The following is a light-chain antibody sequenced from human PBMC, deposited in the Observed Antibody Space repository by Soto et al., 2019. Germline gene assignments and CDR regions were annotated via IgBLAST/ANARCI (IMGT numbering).Light chain of an antibody. Sequence: QSVLTQPPSVSGAPGQRVTISCTGSSSNIGAGYDVHWYQRLPGTAPKVLIYSNNNRPSGVPDRFSGSKSGTSASVAITGLQAEDEADYYCQSYDSSLSGSYVFGTGTKVTVL. J-gene: IGLJ1*01. CDR3: QSYDSSLSGSYV. CDR2: SNN. V-gene: IGLV1-40*01. CDR1: SSNIGAGYD.